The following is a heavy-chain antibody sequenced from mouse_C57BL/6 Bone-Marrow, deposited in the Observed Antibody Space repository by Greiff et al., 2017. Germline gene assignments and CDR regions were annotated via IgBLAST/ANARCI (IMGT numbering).Heavy chain of an antibody. V-gene: IGHV1-82*01. CDR1: GYAFSSSW. Sequence: QVQLQQSGPELVKPGASVKISCKASGYAFSSSWMNWVKQRPGKGLEWIGRIYPGDGDTNYNGKFKGKDTLTADKSSSTAYMQLSSLTSEDSAVYFCARLDDYDGWYFDVWGTGTTVTVSS. D-gene: IGHD2-4*01. CDR3: ARLDDYDGWYFDV. J-gene: IGHJ1*03. CDR2: IYPGDGDT.